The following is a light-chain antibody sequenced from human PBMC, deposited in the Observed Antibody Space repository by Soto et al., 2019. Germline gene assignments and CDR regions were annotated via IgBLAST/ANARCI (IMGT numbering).Light chain of an antibody. CDR3: QQYGNSPLT. V-gene: IGKV3-20*01. CDR2: GAS. J-gene: IGKJ4*01. Sequence: EIVLTQSPGTLSLSPGERATLSYRASQSFSSSYLAWYQQKPGQAPRLLMYGASSRATGVPDRFSGSGSGTDFTLTISRLEPEDFAVYYCQQYGNSPLTFGGGTKVEI. CDR1: QSFSSSY.